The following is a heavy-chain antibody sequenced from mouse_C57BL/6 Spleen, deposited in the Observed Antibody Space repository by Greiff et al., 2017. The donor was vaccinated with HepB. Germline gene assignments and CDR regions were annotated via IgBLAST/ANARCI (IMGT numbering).Heavy chain of an antibody. CDR1: GYTFTDYE. V-gene: IGHV1-15*01. J-gene: IGHJ2*01. CDR2: IDPETGGT. CDR3: TRGHNWDRRDYFDY. Sequence: VQRVESGAELVRPGASVTLSCKASGYTFTDYEMHWVKQTPVHGLEWIGAIDPETGGTAYNQKFKGKAILTADKSSSTAYMELRSLTSEDSAVYYGTRGHNWDRRDYFDYWGQGTTLTVSS. D-gene: IGHD4-1*01.